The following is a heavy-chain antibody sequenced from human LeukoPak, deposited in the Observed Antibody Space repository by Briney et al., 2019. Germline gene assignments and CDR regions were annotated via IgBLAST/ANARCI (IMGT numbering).Heavy chain of an antibody. Sequence: GESLKISCKGSGYSFTSYWIGWVRQMPGKGLEWMGTIYPGDSDTRYSPFFQGQVTISADKSISTAYLQWSSLKASDTAMYYCARRAYCGGDCSNWFDPWGQGTLVTVSS. J-gene: IGHJ5*02. CDR2: IYPGDSDT. CDR1: GYSFTSYW. D-gene: IGHD2-21*02. V-gene: IGHV5-51*01. CDR3: ARRAYCGGDCSNWFDP.